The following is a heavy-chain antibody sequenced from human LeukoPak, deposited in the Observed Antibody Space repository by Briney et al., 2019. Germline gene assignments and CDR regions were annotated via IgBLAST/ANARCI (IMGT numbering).Heavy chain of an antibody. V-gene: IGHV3-20*04. Sequence: PGGSLRLSCAASGFTFDDYGMSWVRQAPGKGLEWVSGINWNGGSTGYADCVKGRFTISRDNAKNSPYLQVNSLRAEDTALYYCARDTYSYGSPSDYWGQGTLVTVSS. CDR2: INWNGGST. CDR3: ARDTYSYGSPSDY. CDR1: GFTFDDYG. J-gene: IGHJ4*02. D-gene: IGHD5-18*01.